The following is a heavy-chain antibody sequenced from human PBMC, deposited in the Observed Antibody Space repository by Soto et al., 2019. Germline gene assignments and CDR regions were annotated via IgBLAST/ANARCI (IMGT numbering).Heavy chain of an antibody. V-gene: IGHV3-74*01. CDR2: LNGDGSST. D-gene: IGHD3-10*01. Sequence: EVQLVESGGGLVQPGGPLRLSCAASGFTFSSYWMHWVRQAPGEGLVWISRLNGDGSSTSYSDSVKGRFTISRDNAKNTLYLQMNSLRAEDTAVYYCARATGPGGAFDYWGQGTLVTVSS. J-gene: IGHJ4*02. CDR1: GFTFSSYW. CDR3: ARATGPGGAFDY.